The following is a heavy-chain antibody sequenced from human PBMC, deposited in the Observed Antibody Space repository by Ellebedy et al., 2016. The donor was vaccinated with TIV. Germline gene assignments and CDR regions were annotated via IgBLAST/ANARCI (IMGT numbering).Heavy chain of an antibody. D-gene: IGHD6-6*01. V-gene: IGHV4-59*01. J-gene: IGHJ4*02. CDR3: ARAGSMAAERWVIEN. Sequence: SETLSLTCTVSGVSISSYYWSWVRQPPGKGLEWIGYIYYSGSTNYNPSLKRRGTISVDTSKNQFSLRLTSVTAADTAVYYCARAGSMAAERWVIENWGQGTLVTVSS. CDR1: GVSISSYY. CDR2: IYYSGST.